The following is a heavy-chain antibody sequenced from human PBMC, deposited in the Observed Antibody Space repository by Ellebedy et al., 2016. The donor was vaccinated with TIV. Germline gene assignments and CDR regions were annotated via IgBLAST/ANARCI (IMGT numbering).Heavy chain of an antibody. Sequence: GESLKISXAASGFAFSSYWMHWVRQVPGKGLVWVSRINGGATNRDYADSVKGRFTISRDNAKNTLYLQMNSLRGEDTGVYYCARDCSSGCFWGRGTLVTVSS. V-gene: IGHV3-74*01. D-gene: IGHD6-19*01. CDR2: INGGATNR. CDR1: GFAFSSYW. CDR3: ARDCSSGCF. J-gene: IGHJ4*02.